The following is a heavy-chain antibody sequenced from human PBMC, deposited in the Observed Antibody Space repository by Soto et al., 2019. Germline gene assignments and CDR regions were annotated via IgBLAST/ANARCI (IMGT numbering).Heavy chain of an antibody. CDR2: IYSGGGT. CDR1: GFTVSSTY. Sequence: GGALRLSCAASGFTVSSTYMNWVRQAPGKGLEWVSVIYSGGGTYYADSVKGRFTISRDNSKNTLYLQMNSLRAEDTALYYCVRYCISSSCQPDAFDIWGQGTMVTVSS. CDR3: VRYCISSSCQPDAFDI. D-gene: IGHD2-2*01. V-gene: IGHV3-66*01. J-gene: IGHJ3*02.